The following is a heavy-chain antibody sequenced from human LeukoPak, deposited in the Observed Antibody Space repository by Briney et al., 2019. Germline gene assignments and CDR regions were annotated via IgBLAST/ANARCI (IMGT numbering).Heavy chain of an antibody. CDR1: GGSFSGYY. CDR2: INHSGST. J-gene: IGHJ4*02. V-gene: IGHV4-34*01. Sequence: SETPSLTCAVYGGSFSGYYWSWIRQPPGKGLEWIGEINHSGSTNYNPSLKSRVTISVDTSKNQFSLKLSSVTAADTAVYYCARGKGWLQLSGAISYWGQGTLVTVSS. CDR3: ARGKGWLQLSGAISY. D-gene: IGHD5-24*01.